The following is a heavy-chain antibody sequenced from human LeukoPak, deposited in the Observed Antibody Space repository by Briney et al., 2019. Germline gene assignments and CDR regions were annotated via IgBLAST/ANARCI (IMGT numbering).Heavy chain of an antibody. CDR2: INHSGSA. D-gene: IGHD4-17*01. Sequence: PSETLSLTCAVSVGSFSGYYWTWIRQPPGKGLEWIGQINHSGSANYNPSPMSRVTISLDTSNNHFSLNLSAVTAADTAVYYCARGQGTVTTHWGEGTLVTVSS. CDR1: VGSFSGYY. V-gene: IGHV4-34*01. J-gene: IGHJ4*02. CDR3: ARGQGTVTTH.